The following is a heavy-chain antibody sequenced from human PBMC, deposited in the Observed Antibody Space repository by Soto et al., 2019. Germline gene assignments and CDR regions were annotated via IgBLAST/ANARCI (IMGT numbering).Heavy chain of an antibody. CDR2: ISGSGGST. D-gene: IGHD5-18*01. V-gene: IGHV3-23*01. J-gene: IGHJ4*02. CDR3: AKGPDVDTAMVTIPLYFDY. CDR1: GFTFSSYA. Sequence: GGSLRLSCAASGFTFSSYAMSWVRQAPGKGLEWVSAISGSGGSTYYADSVKGRFTISRDNSKNTLYLQMNSLRAEDTAVYYCAKGPDVDTAMVTIPLYFDYWGQGTLVTVSS.